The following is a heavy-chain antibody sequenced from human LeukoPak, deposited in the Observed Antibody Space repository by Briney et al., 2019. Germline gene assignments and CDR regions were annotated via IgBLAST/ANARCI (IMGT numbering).Heavy chain of an antibody. CDR1: GFTFSSYA. CDR2: ISYDGSNK. J-gene: IGHJ4*02. D-gene: IGHD2-2*01. CDR3: ASNQLTQLDY. Sequence: QPGGSLRLSCAASGFTFSSYAMHWVRQAPGKGLEWVAVISYDGSNKCYADSVKGRFTISRDNSKNTLYLQMNSLRAEDTAVYYCASNQLTQLDYWGQGTLVTVSS. V-gene: IGHV3-30-3*01.